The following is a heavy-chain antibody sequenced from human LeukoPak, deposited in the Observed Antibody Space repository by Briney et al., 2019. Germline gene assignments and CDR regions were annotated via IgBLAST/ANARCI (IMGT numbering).Heavy chain of an antibody. CDR2: INHSGST. CDR3: ARTIRGVIITDY. CDR1: GGSFSGYY. Sequence: SETLSLTCAVYGGSFSGYYWSWIRQPPGKGLEWIGEINHSGSTNYNPSLKSRVTISVDTSKNQFSLKLSSVTAADTAVYYCARTIRGVIITDYWGQGTLVTVSS. D-gene: IGHD3-10*01. J-gene: IGHJ4*02. V-gene: IGHV4-34*01.